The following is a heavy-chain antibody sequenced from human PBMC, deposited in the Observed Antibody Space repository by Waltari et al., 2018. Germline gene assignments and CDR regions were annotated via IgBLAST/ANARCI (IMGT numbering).Heavy chain of an antibody. J-gene: IGHJ4*02. V-gene: IGHV4-38-2*01. CDR3: ARGARIAAAGGGY. CDR1: GYSISSGYY. Sequence: QVQLQESGPGLVKPSETLSLTCAVSGYSISSGYYWGWIRQPPGKGLEWIGSIYHSGSTYYNLSLKSRVTISVDTSKNQFSLKLSSVTAADTAVYFCARGARIAAAGGGYWGQGTLVTVSS. D-gene: IGHD6-13*01. CDR2: IYHSGST.